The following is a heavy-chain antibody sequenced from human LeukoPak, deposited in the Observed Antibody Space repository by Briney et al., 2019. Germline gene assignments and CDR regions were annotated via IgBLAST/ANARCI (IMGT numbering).Heavy chain of an antibody. CDR3: GRESSGIGATDKIDY. CDR2: FTSMSRTI. J-gene: IGHJ4*02. V-gene: IGHV3-21*01. D-gene: IGHD6-13*01. CDR1: GFTFSRYS. Sequence: GGSLRLSCAASGFTFSRYSMTWVRQAPGKGLEWVSSFTSMSRTIYYADSVKGRFTISRDDAKESLYLQMNSLRADDTAIYYCGRESSGIGATDKIDYWGQGALVTVSS.